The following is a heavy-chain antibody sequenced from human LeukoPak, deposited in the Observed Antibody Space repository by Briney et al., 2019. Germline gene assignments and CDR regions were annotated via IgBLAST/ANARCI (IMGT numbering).Heavy chain of an antibody. J-gene: IGHJ5*02. CDR1: GGSISSYY. V-gene: IGHV4-59*01. Sequence: PSETLSLTCTVSGGSISSYYWSWIRQPPGKGLEWIGYIYYSGSTNYNPSLKSRVTISVDTSKNQFSLKLSSVTAADTAVYYCARAAVYGSGSPWFDPWGQGTLVTVSS. D-gene: IGHD3-10*01. CDR2: IYYSGST. CDR3: ARAAVYGSGSPWFDP.